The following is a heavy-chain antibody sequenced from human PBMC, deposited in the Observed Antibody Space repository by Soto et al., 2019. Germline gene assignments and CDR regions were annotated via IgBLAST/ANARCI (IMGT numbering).Heavy chain of an antibody. CDR3: AATSPRLRFLEWFRPDYYYYYMDV. D-gene: IGHD3-3*01. CDR1: GYTFTGYY. CDR2: INPNSGGT. V-gene: IGHV1-2*04. Sequence: ASVKVSCKASGYTFTGYYMHWVRQAPGQGLEWMGWINPNSGGTNYAQKFQGWVTITRDMSTSTAYMELSSLRSEDTAVYYCAATSPRLRFLEWFRPDYYYYYMDVWGKGTTVTVSS. J-gene: IGHJ6*03.